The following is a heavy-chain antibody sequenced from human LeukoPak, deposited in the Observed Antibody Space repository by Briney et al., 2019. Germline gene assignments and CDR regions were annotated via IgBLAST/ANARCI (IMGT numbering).Heavy chain of an antibody. CDR2: ISSDGSNT. CDR1: GFSFSNYA. CDR3: ARDPRATVVTGYFDY. D-gene: IGHD4-17*01. V-gene: IGHV3-30*01. J-gene: IGHJ4*02. Sequence: PGGSLRLSYAASGFSFSNYAMHSVRQAPGKGLEGVAIISSDGSNTYYADSVKGRFTISRDNSKNTLYLQMNSLRAEATAVYYCARDPRATVVTGYFDYWGQGTLVTVSS.